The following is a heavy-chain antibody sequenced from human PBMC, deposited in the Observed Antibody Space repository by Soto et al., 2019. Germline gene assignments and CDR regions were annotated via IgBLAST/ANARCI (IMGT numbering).Heavy chain of an antibody. Sequence: GGSLRLSCAASGFTVNTYHVSWVRHAPEKGLEWVAVLFSGGDTKYGDSMKRRVTLSRDNSKNTLYLQLNNMRAEATAVSYCARVHGATLCCFGVWGQGAMVTVPS. J-gene: IGHJ6*01. CDR3: ARVHGATLCCFGV. V-gene: IGHV3-66*01. CDR2: LFSGGDT. D-gene: IGHD3-3*01. CDR1: GFTVNTYH.